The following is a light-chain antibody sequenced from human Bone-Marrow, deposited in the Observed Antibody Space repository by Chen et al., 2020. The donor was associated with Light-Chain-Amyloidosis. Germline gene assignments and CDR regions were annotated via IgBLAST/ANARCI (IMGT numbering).Light chain of an antibody. Sequence: SYDRPPPPPVSVPPGQPPRLPRPGDDLPTKYAYWYQQKPGQAPVLVIHRDTERPSGISERFSGSSSGTTATLTISGVQAEDEADYHCQSADSSGTYEVIFGGGTKLTVL. CDR3: QSADSSGTYEVI. V-gene: IGLV3-25*03. CDR2: RDT. CDR1: DLPTKY. J-gene: IGLJ2*01.